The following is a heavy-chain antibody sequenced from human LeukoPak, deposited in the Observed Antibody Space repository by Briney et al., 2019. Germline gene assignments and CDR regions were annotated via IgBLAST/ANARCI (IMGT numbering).Heavy chain of an antibody. CDR3: ARGLGRYSYGSSYYFDY. CDR2: ISSSSYI. V-gene: IGHV3-69-1*01. J-gene: IGHJ4*02. Sequence: RSGGSLRLSCAASGFTFSSYWMHWVRQAPGKGLEWVSSISSSSYIYYADSVKGRFTISRDNAKNSLYLQMNSLRAEDTAVYYCARGLGRYSYGSSYYFDYWGQGTLVTVSS. D-gene: IGHD5-18*01. CDR1: GFTFSSYW.